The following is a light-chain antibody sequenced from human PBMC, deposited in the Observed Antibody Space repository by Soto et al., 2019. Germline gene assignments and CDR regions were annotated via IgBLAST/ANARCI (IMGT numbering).Light chain of an antibody. CDR1: QSVSTN. Sequence: EIVLTQSPATLYLSPGERATLSCRASQSVSTNLAWYQQKPGQAPRLLIYGATTRATGIPARFSGSRSGTEFTLSISIPQTNECAVDYYQQYGNWPYTFGQGTKLEIK. V-gene: IGKV3-15*01. CDR3: QQYGNWPYT. J-gene: IGKJ2*01. CDR2: GAT.